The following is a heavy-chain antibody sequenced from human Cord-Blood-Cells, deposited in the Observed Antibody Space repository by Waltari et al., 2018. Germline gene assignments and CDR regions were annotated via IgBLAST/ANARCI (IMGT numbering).Heavy chain of an antibody. CDR3: ARDGGSYYFDY. J-gene: IGHJ4*02. D-gene: IGHD1-26*01. V-gene: IGHV1-2*04. CDR2: INPNRGGT. CDR1: GYTFTGYY. Sequence: QVQLVQSGAAVKKPGASVKVSCKASGYTFTGYYMHWVRQAPGQGLEWTGWINPNRGGTNYAQKFQGWVTMTRDTSISTAYMELSRLRSDDTAVYYCARDGGSYYFDYWGQGTLVTVSS.